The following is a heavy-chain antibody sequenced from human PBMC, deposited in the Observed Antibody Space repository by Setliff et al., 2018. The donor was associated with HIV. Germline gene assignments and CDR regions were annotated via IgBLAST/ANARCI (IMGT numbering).Heavy chain of an antibody. CDR2: IYTSGST. Sequence: SLTCTVSGGSISSGSYYWSWIRQPAGKGLEWVGRIYTSGSTNYNPSLKSRVTISVDTSKNQFSLKLRSVTAADTAVYYCARETYYYDNPQYYYYYMDVWGKGTTVTVS. CDR1: GGSISSGSYY. V-gene: IGHV4-61*02. CDR3: ARETYYYDNPQYYYYYMDV. J-gene: IGHJ6*03. D-gene: IGHD3-22*01.